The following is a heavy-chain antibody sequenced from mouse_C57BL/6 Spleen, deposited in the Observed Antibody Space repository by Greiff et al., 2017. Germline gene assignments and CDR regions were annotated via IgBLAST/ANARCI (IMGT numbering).Heavy chain of an antibody. CDR1: GFTFSDYY. V-gene: IGHV5-12*01. CDR2: ISTGGGSS. CDR3: ARHGNYWYFDG. J-gene: IGHJ1*03. Sequence: DVKLVESGGGLVQPGGSLKLSCAASGFTFSDYYMYWVRQTPEKRLEWVAYISTGGGSSYYPDTVKGRFTISRDKAKNTLYLQMSRLKSEDTAMYYCARHGNYWYFDGWGTGTTVTVSS. D-gene: IGHD2-1*01.